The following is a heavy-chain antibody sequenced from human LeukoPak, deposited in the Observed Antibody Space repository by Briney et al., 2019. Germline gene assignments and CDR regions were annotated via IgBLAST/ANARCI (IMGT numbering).Heavy chain of an antibody. CDR3: ARLGGYYDSTPGDY. CDR2: INHSGST. CDR1: GGSFSGYY. J-gene: IGHJ4*02. V-gene: IGHV4-34*01. D-gene: IGHD3-22*01. Sequence: SETLSLTCAVYGGSFSGYYWSWIRQPPGKGLEWIGEINHSGSTNYNPSLKSRVTISVDTSKNQFSLELSSVTAADTAVYYCARLGGYYDSTPGDYWGQGTLVTVSS.